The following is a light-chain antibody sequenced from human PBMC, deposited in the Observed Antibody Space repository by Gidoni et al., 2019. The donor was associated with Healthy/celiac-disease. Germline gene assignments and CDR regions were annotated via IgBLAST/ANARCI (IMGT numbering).Light chain of an antibody. Sequence: DTQMTQSPSSLSASVGDRVTINCQASQSISSYLNWYQQKPGKAPKLLIYAASSLQSGVPHRFSGSGSGTDFTLTISSLQPEDFATYYCQQSYSTPRTFGQGTKVEIK. CDR3: QQSYSTPRT. CDR2: AAS. J-gene: IGKJ1*01. V-gene: IGKV1-39*01. CDR1: QSISSY.